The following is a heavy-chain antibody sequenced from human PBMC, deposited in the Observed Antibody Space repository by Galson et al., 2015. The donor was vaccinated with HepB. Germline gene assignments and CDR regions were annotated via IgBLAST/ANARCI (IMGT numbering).Heavy chain of an antibody. J-gene: IGHJ4*02. CDR3: ARFRRIGWGGAEFDY. V-gene: IGHV3-21*01. D-gene: IGHD3-16*01. CDR1: GFTFSSYS. Sequence: SLRLSCAASGFTFSSYSMNWVRQAPGKGLEWVSSISSSSSYIYYADSVKGRFTISRDNAMNSLYLQMNSLRAEDTTVYYCARFRRIGWGGAEFDYWGQGTLVTVSS. CDR2: ISSSSSYI.